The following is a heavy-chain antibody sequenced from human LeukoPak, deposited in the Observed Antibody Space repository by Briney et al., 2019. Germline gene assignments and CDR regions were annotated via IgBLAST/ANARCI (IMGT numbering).Heavy chain of an antibody. J-gene: IGHJ5*02. Sequence: PGGSLRLSCAASGFTFSSYWMHWVRQAPGKGLVWVSRINSDGYSTSYADCVKGRFTISRDNAKNTLNLQMNSLRAEDTAVYYCARDPGITITPDLNWFDPWGQGTLVTVSS. CDR2: INSDGYST. D-gene: IGHD3-3*01. V-gene: IGHV3-74*01. CDR3: ARDPGITITPDLNWFDP. CDR1: GFTFSSYW.